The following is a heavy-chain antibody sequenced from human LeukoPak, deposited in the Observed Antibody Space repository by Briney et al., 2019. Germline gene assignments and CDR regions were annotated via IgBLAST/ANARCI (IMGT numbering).Heavy chain of an antibody. CDR1: GYTFTDYY. Sequence: SVKVSCKASGYTFTDYYIHWVRQAPGQGLQCMGWINPNSGFTNIAQNFQGRVTMTRDTSINTAYMDLISLGSDDTAIYYCASARELLASFDYWGQGTLVTVSS. D-gene: IGHD1-7*01. V-gene: IGHV1-2*02. CDR3: ASARELLASFDY. J-gene: IGHJ4*02. CDR2: INPNSGFT.